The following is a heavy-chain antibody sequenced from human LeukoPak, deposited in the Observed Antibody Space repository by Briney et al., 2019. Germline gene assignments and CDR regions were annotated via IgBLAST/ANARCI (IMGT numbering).Heavy chain of an antibody. CDR1: GGSISSGDYY. CDR3: ARERYLYGDYVPNYYYYGMDV. V-gene: IGHV4-30-4*01. Sequence: SETLSLTCTVSGGSISSGDYYWSWLRQPPGKGLEWIGYIYYSGSTYYNPSLKSRVTISVDTSKNQFSLKLSSVTAADTAVYYCARERYLYGDYVPNYYYYGMDVWGQGTTVTVSS. J-gene: IGHJ6*02. D-gene: IGHD4-17*01. CDR2: IYYSGST.